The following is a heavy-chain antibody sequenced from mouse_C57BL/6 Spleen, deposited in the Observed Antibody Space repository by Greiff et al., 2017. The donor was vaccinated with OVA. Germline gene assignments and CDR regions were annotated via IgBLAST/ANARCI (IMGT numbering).Heavy chain of an antibody. D-gene: IGHD3-3*01. CDR3: TREGLGYYAMDY. Sequence: EVQLVESGEGLVKPEGSLKLSCAASGFTFSSYAMSWVRQTPEKRLEWVAYISSGGDYIYYADTVKGRFTISRDNARNTLYLQMSSLKSEDTAMYYCTREGLGYYAMDYWGQGTSVTVSS. J-gene: IGHJ4*01. V-gene: IGHV5-9-1*02. CDR2: ISSGGDYI. CDR1: GFTFSSYA.